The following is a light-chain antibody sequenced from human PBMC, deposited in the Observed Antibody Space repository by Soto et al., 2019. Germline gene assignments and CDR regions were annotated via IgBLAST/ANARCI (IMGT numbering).Light chain of an antibody. CDR3: QQYGSSPFT. Sequence: EIVLTQSPGTLSLSPGERATLSFRASQRISSSYLAWYQQKPGRAPRLLIYDASSRATGIPDRFSGSGSGTDFTLTISRLDPEDFAVYYCQQYGSSPFTFGPGTKVDI. CDR1: QRISSSY. V-gene: IGKV3-20*01. CDR2: DAS. J-gene: IGKJ3*01.